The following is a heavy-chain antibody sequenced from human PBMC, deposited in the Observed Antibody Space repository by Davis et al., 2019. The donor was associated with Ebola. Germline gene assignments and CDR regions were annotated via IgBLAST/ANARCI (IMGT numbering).Heavy chain of an antibody. CDR2: IYPGDSDT. J-gene: IGHJ3*02. D-gene: IGHD6-6*01. Sequence: PGGSLRLSCKGSGYTFTTHWIGWVRQLPGKGLEWMGIIYPGDSDTRYSPSLEGQVTISADKSINTAYLQWSSLKASDTAMYYCARAGTARANDAFDIWGQGTMVTVSS. V-gene: IGHV5-51*01. CDR1: GYTFTTHW. CDR3: ARAGTARANDAFDI.